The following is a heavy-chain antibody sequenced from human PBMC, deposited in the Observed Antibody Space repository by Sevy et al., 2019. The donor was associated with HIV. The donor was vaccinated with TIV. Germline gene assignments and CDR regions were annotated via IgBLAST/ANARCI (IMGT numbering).Heavy chain of an antibody. J-gene: IGHJ4*02. D-gene: IGHD2-15*01. Sequence: ASVKVSCEASGYIFTTYRISWVRQAPGQGLEWLGWISPHNGDTNYVQKFQGRVTMITDTSRSSAFMELRSLRADDTAVYYCARAYCSGGRCYSLAYWGQGTLVTVSS. CDR2: ISPHNGDT. CDR3: ARAYCSGGRCYSLAY. V-gene: IGHV1-18*01. CDR1: GYIFTTYR.